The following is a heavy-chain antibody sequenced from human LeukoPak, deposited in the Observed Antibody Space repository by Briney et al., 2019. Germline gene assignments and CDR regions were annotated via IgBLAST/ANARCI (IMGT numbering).Heavy chain of an antibody. Sequence: ASVKGSCKASGYTFTGYYMHWVRQAPGQGLEWMGWINPNSVGTNYAQKFQGRVTMTRDTSISTAYMELSRLRSDDTAVYYCARGAYYYDSSGSSFGGYWGQGTLVTVSS. D-gene: IGHD3-22*01. CDR1: GYTFTGYY. J-gene: IGHJ4*02. CDR2: INPNSVGT. CDR3: ARGAYYYDSSGSSFGGY. V-gene: IGHV1-2*02.